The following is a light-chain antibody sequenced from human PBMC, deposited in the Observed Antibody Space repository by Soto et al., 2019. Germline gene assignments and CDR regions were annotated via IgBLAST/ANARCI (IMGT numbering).Light chain of an antibody. CDR1: SSDIGAYKS. Sequence: QPVLTQPRSVSGSPGQSVTISCTGTSSDIGAYKSVSWFHQHPGKAPKLLIYNVNERPSGVPDRFSGSKSGNTASLTISGLQAEDDADYYCCSHAGSYTWVFGGGTQLTVL. CDR2: NVN. CDR3: CSHAGSYTWV. J-gene: IGLJ3*02. V-gene: IGLV2-11*01.